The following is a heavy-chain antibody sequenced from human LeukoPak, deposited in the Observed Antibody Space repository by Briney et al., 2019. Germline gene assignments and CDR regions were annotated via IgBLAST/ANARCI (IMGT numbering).Heavy chain of an antibody. V-gene: IGHV1-69*01. CDR1: GGTFSSYA. CDR3: ARERMVRGVTPLNWFDP. Sequence: ASVKVSCKASGGTFSSYAISWVRQAPGQGLEWMGGIIPIFGTANYAQKFQGRVTITADGSTSTAYMELSSLRSEDTAVYYCARERMVRGVTPLNWFDPWGQGTLVTVSS. J-gene: IGHJ5*02. D-gene: IGHD3-10*01. CDR2: IIPIFGTA.